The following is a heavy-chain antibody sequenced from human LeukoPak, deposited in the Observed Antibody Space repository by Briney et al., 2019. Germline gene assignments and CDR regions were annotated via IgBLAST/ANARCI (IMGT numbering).Heavy chain of an antibody. CDR2: IIPIFGTA. V-gene: IGHV1-69*01. J-gene: IGHJ4*02. CDR1: GGTFSSYA. Sequence: SVKVSCKASGGTFSSYAISWVRQAPGQGLEWMGGIIPIFGTANYAQKFQGRVTITAEESTSTAYMELSSLRSEDTAVYYCARGRGDNWHQFDYWGQGTLVTVSS. CDR3: ARGRGDNWHQFDY. D-gene: IGHD1-1*01.